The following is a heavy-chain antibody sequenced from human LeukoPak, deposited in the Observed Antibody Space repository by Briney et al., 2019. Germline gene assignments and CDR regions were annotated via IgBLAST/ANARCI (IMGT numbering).Heavy chain of an antibody. Sequence: GGSLRLSCAASGFTFSSYWMNWVRQAPGKGLGWVANIKQDGSEKYYVDSVKGRFTISRDNAKKSLYLQMNSLRAEDTAVYYCARDAGSGWYSDYWGQGTLVTVSS. V-gene: IGHV3-7*03. CDR1: GFTFSSYW. J-gene: IGHJ4*02. CDR3: ARDAGSGWYSDY. CDR2: IKQDGSEK. D-gene: IGHD6-19*01.